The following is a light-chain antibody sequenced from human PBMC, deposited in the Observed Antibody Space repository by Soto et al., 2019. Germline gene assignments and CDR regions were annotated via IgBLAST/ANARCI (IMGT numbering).Light chain of an antibody. V-gene: IGLV3-21*04. CDR2: YDS. CDR3: QVWDSSSVYV. J-gene: IGLJ1*01. Sequence: SYELTQRPSVSVAPGKTARITCGGNNIGSKSVHWYQQKPGQAPVLVIYYDSDRPSGIPERFSGSNSGNTATLTISRVEAGDEADYYCQVWDSSSVYVFGIGTKLTVL. CDR1: NIGSKS.